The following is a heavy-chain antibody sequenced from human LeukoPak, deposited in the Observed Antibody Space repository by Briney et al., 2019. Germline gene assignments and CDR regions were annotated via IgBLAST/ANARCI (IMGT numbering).Heavy chain of an antibody. V-gene: IGHV4-39*01. CDR2: IYYSGST. Sequence: SETLSLTCIASGGSISRGSYYWGWIRQPPGKGLEWIGSIYYSGSTYYNPSLKSRVTISVDTSKNQFSLKLSSVTAADTAVYYCARLGYSGYDFGPTPFDYWGQGTLVTVSS. D-gene: IGHD5-12*01. CDR1: GGSISRGSYY. CDR3: ARLGYSGYDFGPTPFDY. J-gene: IGHJ4*02.